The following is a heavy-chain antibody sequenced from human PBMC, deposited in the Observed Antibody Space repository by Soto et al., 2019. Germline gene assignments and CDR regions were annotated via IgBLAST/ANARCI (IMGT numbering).Heavy chain of an antibody. CDR2: IYYSGST. CDR3: ARRYVVAFDI. J-gene: IGHJ3*02. Sequence: SETLSLTWTVFGGSISSYYWSWIRQPPGKGLEWIGYIYYSGSTNYNPSLKSRVTISVDTSKNQFSLKLSSVTAADTAVDYCARRYVVAFDIWGQGTMVTVPS. D-gene: IGHD2-15*01. CDR1: GGSISSYY. V-gene: IGHV4-59*08.